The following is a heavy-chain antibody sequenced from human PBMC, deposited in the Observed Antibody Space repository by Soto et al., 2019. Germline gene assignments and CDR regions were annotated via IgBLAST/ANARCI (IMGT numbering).Heavy chain of an antibody. CDR1: GFTFSSYA. V-gene: IGHV3-48*01. CDR3: ARGLVIIKNYYGMDV. D-gene: IGHD3-9*01. Sequence: PGGSLRLSCAASGFTFSSYAMNWVRQAPGKGLEWVSYISSSSSTIYYADSVKGRFTISRDNAKNSLYLQMNSLRAEDTAVYYCARGLVIIKNYYGMDVWGQGTTVTVSS. J-gene: IGHJ6*02. CDR2: ISSSSSTI.